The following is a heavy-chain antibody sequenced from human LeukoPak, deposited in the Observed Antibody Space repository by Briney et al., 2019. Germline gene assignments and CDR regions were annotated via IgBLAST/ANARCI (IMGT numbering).Heavy chain of an antibody. CDR3: ARCGGGSCYRGNFDY. J-gene: IGHJ4*02. Sequence: GGSLRLSCAASGFTFSNFAMSWVRQAPGKGPEWVSAISGSGAGTNYAGSVKGRFTISRDNSMNTLYLQMNSLRAEDTAVYYCARCGGGSCYRGNFDYWGQGTLVTVSS. D-gene: IGHD2-15*01. CDR2: ISGSGAGT. CDR1: GFTFSNFA. V-gene: IGHV3-23*01.